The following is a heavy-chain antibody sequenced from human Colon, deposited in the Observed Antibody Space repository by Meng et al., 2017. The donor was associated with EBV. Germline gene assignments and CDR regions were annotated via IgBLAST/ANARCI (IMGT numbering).Heavy chain of an antibody. CDR2: IYYRGST. D-gene: IGHD4-17*01. CDR3: ARDRKHYGESGWFDP. CDR1: GGDRSRGDYY. Sequence: QPQGSTPGRGQPAETLTLTSTVSGGDRSRGDYYRGWIRQPPREGLEWIGYIYYRGSTNFYWSVKSRDNISIDRSKNQFSLKLSSVTAADTAVYYCARDRKHYGESGWFDPWGQGTLVTVSS. J-gene: IGHJ5*02. V-gene: IGHV4-30-4*01.